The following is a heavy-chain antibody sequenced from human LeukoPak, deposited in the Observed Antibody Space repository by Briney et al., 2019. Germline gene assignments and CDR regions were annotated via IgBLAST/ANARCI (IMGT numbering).Heavy chain of an antibody. V-gene: IGHV1-2*02. J-gene: IGHJ5*02. D-gene: IGHD4-17*01. CDR3: VREHDYGDYPWFDP. CDR1: GYTFTDYY. Sequence: ASVKVSCKASGYTFTDYYIHWVRQAPGQGLEWMGWINPNSGGTNYAQKFQGRVTMTRDTSISTAYMELSRLISDDTAVYYCVREHDYGDYPWFDPWGQGTLVTVSS. CDR2: INPNSGGT.